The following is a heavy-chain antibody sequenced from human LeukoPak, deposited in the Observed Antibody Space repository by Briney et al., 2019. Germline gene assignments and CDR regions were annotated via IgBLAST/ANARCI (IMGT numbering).Heavy chain of an antibody. CDR1: GFTFSSYA. Sequence: PGGSLRLSCAASGFTFSSYAMSWVRQAPGKGLEWVSATRGSGGSTYYADSVKGRFTISGDNSVNTLYLQMNSLRAEDTAVYYCARGGNYYDSSGYYQTPKNDAFDIWGQGTMVTVSS. D-gene: IGHD3-22*01. CDR2: TRGSGGST. J-gene: IGHJ3*02. V-gene: IGHV3-23*01. CDR3: ARGGNYYDSSGYYQTPKNDAFDI.